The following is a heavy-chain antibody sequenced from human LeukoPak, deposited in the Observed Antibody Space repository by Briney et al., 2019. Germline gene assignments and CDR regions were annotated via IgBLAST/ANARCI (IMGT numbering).Heavy chain of an antibody. J-gene: IGHJ3*02. Sequence: ASVKVSCKASGYTFTSYGISWVRQAPGQGLEWMGWISAYNGNTNYAQKLQGRVTMTTDTSTSTAYMELRSLRSDDTAVYYCARRLYGDSPGAFDIWGQGTMVTVSS. CDR1: GYTFTSYG. CDR2: ISAYNGNT. CDR3: ARRLYGDSPGAFDI. V-gene: IGHV1-18*01. D-gene: IGHD4-17*01.